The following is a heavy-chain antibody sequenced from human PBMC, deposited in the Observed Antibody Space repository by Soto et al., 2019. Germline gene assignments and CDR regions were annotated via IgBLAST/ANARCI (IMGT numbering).Heavy chain of an antibody. CDR3: AVVPAANGHYGMDV. CDR2: ISSSSSTI. D-gene: IGHD2-2*01. V-gene: IGHV3-48*01. J-gene: IGHJ6*02. CDR1: GFTFSSYS. Sequence: EVQLVESGGGLVQPGGSLRLSCAASGFTFSSYSMNWVRQAPGKGLEWVSYISSSSSTIYYADSVKGRFIISRDNAKNSLYLQMNSLRAEDTAVYYCAVVPAANGHYGMDVWGQGTTVTVSS.